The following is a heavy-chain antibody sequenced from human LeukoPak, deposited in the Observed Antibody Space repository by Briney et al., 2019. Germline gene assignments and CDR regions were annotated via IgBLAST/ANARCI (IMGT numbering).Heavy chain of an antibody. CDR2: IKHDGSEK. D-gene: IGHD3-16*01. Sequence: QPGGSLRLSCAASGLTLSGQWMNWVRQAPGQGLQWVANIKHDGSEKYYVDSVEGRFTISRDDAKNSLSLQMNSVRAEDTAVYYCAYTNNLKYWGQGTLVTVSS. CDR1: GLTLSGQW. V-gene: IGHV3-7*01. CDR3: AYTNNLKY. J-gene: IGHJ4*02.